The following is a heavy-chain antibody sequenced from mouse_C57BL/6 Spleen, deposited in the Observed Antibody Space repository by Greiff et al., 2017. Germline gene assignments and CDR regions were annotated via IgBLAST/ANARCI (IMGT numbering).Heavy chain of an antibody. J-gene: IGHJ4*01. Sequence: VQLQQSGAELVRPGTSVKVSCKASGYAFTNYLIEWVKQRPGQGLEWIGVINPGSGGTNYNEKFKGKATLTADKSSSTAYMQLSSLTSEDSAVYFCARTTAQATDAMDYWGQGTSVTVSS. D-gene: IGHD3-2*02. CDR3: ARTTAQATDAMDY. CDR1: GYAFTNYL. V-gene: IGHV1-54*01. CDR2: INPGSGGT.